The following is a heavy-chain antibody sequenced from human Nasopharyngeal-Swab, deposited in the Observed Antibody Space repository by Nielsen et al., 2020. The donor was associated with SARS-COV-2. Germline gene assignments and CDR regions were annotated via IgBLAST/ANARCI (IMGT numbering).Heavy chain of an antibody. Sequence: ASVKVSCNVSGYTITELYMNWVLQDPGKGLEWMGGFDPEDGETTYAQKFQSRVTMTEDTSTDKAYMELSSIRSEDTAVYYCATDSPYGSGSYHYYYYYGMDVWGQGTTVTASS. J-gene: IGHJ6*02. CDR3: ATDSPYGSGSYHYYYYYGMDV. D-gene: IGHD3-10*01. V-gene: IGHV1-24*01. CDR1: GYTITELY. CDR2: FDPEDGET.